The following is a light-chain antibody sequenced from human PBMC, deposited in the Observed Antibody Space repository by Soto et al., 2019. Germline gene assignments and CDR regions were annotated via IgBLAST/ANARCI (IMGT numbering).Light chain of an antibody. CDR3: QKYSSVPV. J-gene: IGKJ3*01. V-gene: IGKV1-27*01. CDR1: QGIRNF. CDR2: AAS. Sequence: DIQMTQSPTSLSASVGDMVTITCRASQGIRNFVAWYQQKPGKAPKLLIYAASTLQSGVPSRFSGSGSGTDFTLTINSLQPEDVATYSCQKYSSVPVFGPGTKVEIK.